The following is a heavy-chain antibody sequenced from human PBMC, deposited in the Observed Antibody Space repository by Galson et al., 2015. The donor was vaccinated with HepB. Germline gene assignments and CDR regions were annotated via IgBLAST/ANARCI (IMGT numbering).Heavy chain of an antibody. J-gene: IGHJ6*02. CDR2: ISYDGSNK. D-gene: IGHD2-2*01. CDR3: AKRGSTRYCSNINCYPFYYGMDV. CDR1: GFTFSSYG. V-gene: IGHV3-30*18. Sequence: SLRLSCAASGFTFSSYGMHWVRQAPGKGLEWVAVISYDGSNKYYADSVKGRFTISRDNSKNTLYLQMNSLRAEDTAVYYCAKRGSTRYCSNINCYPFYYGMDVWGQGTTVTVSS.